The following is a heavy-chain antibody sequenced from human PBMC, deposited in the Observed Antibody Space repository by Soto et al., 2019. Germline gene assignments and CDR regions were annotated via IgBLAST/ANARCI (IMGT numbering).Heavy chain of an antibody. V-gene: IGHV4-59*01. CDR1: GGSISSYY. CDR2: IYYSGST. D-gene: IGHD3-9*01. Sequence: QVQLQESGPGLVKPSETLSLTCTVSGGSISSYYWSWIQQPPGKGLEWIGYIYYSGSTNYNPSLKSRVTISVDTSKNQFSLKLSSVTAADTAVYYCARALILTGYYIHDAFDIWGQGTMVTVSS. CDR3: ARALILTGYYIHDAFDI. J-gene: IGHJ3*02.